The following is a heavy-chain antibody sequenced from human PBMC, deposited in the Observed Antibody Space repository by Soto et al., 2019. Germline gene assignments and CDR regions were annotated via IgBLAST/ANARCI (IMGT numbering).Heavy chain of an antibody. CDR1: GDSISSYY. D-gene: IGHD6-19*01. J-gene: IGHJ5*01. CDR2: IHYSGST. V-gene: IGHV4-59*01. Sequence: SETLSLTCTVSGDSISSYYWSWIRQPPGKGLEWIGYIHYSGSTNYNPSLKSRVTISVDTSKNQFSLKLSSVTAADTAVYYCAREGYRSGWSGIGALNWFDSWGQGTLVTVSS. CDR3: AREGYRSGWSGIGALNWFDS.